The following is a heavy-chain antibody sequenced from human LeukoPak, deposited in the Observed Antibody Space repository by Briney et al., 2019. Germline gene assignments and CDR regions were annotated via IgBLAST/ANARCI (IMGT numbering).Heavy chain of an antibody. V-gene: IGHV4-34*01. D-gene: IGHD6-19*01. CDR3: ARGVPQWLVLWELRPEFDY. Sequence: SETLSLTCTVSGGSFSGYYWSWIRQPPGKGLEWIGEINHSGSTNYNPSLKSRVTISVDTSKNQFSLKLSSVTAADTTVYYCARGVPQWLVLWELRPEFDYWGQGTLVTVSS. CDR1: GGSFSGYY. CDR2: INHSGST. J-gene: IGHJ4*02.